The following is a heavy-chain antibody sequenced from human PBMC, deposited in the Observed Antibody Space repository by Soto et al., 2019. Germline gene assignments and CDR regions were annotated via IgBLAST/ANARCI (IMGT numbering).Heavy chain of an antibody. Sequence: VVSGFTFGDYAMHWVRLGPGRGLEWVAGISWNGRNIAYADSVRGRFTISRDNTKNSVYLQMNSLRPEDTALYYCVQAKNWDAGDVSFHSWGPGTRVTVYS. CDR1: GFTFGDYA. V-gene: IGHV3-9*01. D-gene: IGHD1-1*01. J-gene: IGHJ4*02. CDR3: VQAKNWDAGDVSFHS. CDR2: ISWNGRNI.